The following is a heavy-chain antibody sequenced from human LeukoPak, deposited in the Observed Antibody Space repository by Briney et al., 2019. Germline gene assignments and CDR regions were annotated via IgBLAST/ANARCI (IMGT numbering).Heavy chain of an antibody. V-gene: IGHV4-59*01. Sequence: SETLSLICTVSGGSISSYYWSWIRQPPGKGLKWIGYIYYSGSTNYNPSLKSRVTISVDTSKNQFSLKLSSVTAADTAVYYCARGPPAYYYYMDVWGKGTTVTVSS. CDR1: GGSISSYY. CDR2: IYYSGST. J-gene: IGHJ6*03. CDR3: ARGPPAYYYYMDV.